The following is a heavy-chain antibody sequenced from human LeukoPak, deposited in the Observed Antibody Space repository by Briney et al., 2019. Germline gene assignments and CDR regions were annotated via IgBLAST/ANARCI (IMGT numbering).Heavy chain of an antibody. CDR3: AELGITMIGGV. D-gene: IGHD3-10*02. CDR2: ISSSSSYI. J-gene: IGHJ6*04. Sequence: PGGSLRLSCAASGFTFFSYTMNCVRQAPGGGLEWVSSISSSSSYIYYADSVKGRFTISRDNAKNSLYLQMNSLRAEDRAVYYCAELGITMIGGVWGKGTTVTISS. V-gene: IGHV3-21*01. CDR1: GFTFFSYT.